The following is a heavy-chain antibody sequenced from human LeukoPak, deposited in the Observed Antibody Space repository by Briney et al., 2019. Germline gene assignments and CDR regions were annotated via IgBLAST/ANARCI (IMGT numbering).Heavy chain of an antibody. Sequence: GGSLRLSCAASGFTFSSYAMSWVRQAPGKGLEWVSAISGRGGSTYYADSVKGRFTISRDNSKNTLYLQMNSLRAEDTAVYYCAQQVAAKVNAFDIWGQGTMVTVSS. CDR1: GFTFSSYA. J-gene: IGHJ3*02. CDR3: AQQVAAKVNAFDI. CDR2: ISGRGGST. D-gene: IGHD2-15*01. V-gene: IGHV3-23*01.